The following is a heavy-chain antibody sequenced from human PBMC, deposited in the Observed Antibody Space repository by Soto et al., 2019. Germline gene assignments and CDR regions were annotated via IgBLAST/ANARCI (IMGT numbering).Heavy chain of an antibody. CDR1: GYTLTELS. V-gene: IGHV1-24*01. D-gene: IGHD6-13*01. J-gene: IGHJ4*02. Sequence: ASVKVSCKVSGYTLTELSMHWVRQAPGKGLEWMGGFDPEDGETIYAQKFQGRVTMTEDTSTDTAYMELSSLRSEDTAVYYCATDLGVFSSSWYEFDYWGQGTLVTVSS. CDR2: FDPEDGET. CDR3: ATDLGVFSSSWYEFDY.